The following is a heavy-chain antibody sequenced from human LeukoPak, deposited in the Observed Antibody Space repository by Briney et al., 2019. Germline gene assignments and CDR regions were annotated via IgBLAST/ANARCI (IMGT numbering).Heavy chain of an antibody. CDR3: ARVRPGQWLLRDAFDI. D-gene: IGHD6-19*01. V-gene: IGHV3-11*06. J-gene: IGHJ3*02. CDR1: GFTFSDYY. Sequence: GGSLRLSCAASGFTFSDYYMSWVRQAPGKGLEWVSFISTSSSYKYYADSVKGRFTISRDNAKNSLYLQMNSLRAEDTAVYYCARVRPGQWLLRDAFDIWGQGTMVTVSS. CDR2: ISTSSSYK.